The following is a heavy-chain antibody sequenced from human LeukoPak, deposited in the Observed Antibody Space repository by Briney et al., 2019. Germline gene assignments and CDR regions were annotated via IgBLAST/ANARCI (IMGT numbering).Heavy chain of an antibody. Sequence: GGSLRLSCAASGFTFRSYNFHWVRQAPGKGLEWVSFISSSSSSIYYADSVKGRFTISRDNAKNSLYLQMNSLRAEDTAVYYCARDQGSVWWAYWGQGTLVTVSS. D-gene: IGHD6-19*01. V-gene: IGHV3-21*01. CDR2: ISSSSSSI. J-gene: IGHJ4*02. CDR3: ARDQGSVWWAY. CDR1: GFTFRSYN.